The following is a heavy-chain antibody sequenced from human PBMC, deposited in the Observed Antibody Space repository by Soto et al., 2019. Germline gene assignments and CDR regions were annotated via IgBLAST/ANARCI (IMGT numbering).Heavy chain of an antibody. D-gene: IGHD4-17*01. Sequence: EVQLLESGGGLVQPGGSLRLSCAASGFTFSSYVMSWVRQAPGKGLEWVSAISGSGGSTYYADSVKGRFTISRDNSKNTLYLQMNSLRAEDTAVYYCAKDQGYWGDYGDAFDIWGQGTMVTVSS. CDR2: ISGSGGST. CDR3: AKDQGYWGDYGDAFDI. CDR1: GFTFSSYV. J-gene: IGHJ3*02. V-gene: IGHV3-23*01.